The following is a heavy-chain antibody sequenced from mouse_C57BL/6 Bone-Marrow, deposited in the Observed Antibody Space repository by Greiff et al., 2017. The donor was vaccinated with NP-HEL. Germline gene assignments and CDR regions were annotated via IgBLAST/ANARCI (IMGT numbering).Heavy chain of an antibody. J-gene: IGHJ2*01. CDR1: GFTFSSYG. Sequence: EVKLVESGGDLVKPGGSLKLSCAASGFTFSSYGMSWVRQTPDKRLEWVATISSGGSYTYYPDSVKGRFTISRDNAKNTLYLQMSSLKSEDTAMYYGARHYHSNYFDYWGQGTTLTVSS. V-gene: IGHV5-6*01. CDR2: ISSGGSYT. D-gene: IGHD2-5*01. CDR3: ARHYHSNYFDY.